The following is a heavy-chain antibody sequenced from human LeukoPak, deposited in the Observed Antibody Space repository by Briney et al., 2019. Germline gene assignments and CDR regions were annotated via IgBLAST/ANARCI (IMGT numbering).Heavy chain of an antibody. J-gene: IGHJ3*02. Sequence: SETLSLTCTVSGGSISSASYHWGCIRQPPGKGLERIASIYYSGSTYYNPSLKGRVTIAVDTSKNQFSLKLRSVTAADTAVYYCAGSLYYYDSSGYRSHDAFDSWGQGTMVTVSA. V-gene: IGHV4-39*01. D-gene: IGHD3-22*01. CDR3: AGSLYYYDSSGYRSHDAFDS. CDR1: GGSISSASYH. CDR2: IYYSGST.